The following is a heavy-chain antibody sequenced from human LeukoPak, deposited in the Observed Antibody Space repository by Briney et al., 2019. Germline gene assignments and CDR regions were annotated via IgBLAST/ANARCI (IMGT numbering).Heavy chain of an antibody. D-gene: IGHD2-2*01. CDR1: GGSISSSSYY. Sequence: SETLSLTCTVSGGSISSSSYYWGWIRQPPGKGLEWIGSIYYSGSTYYNPSLKSRVTISVDTSKNQFSLKLSSVTAADTAVYYCARNLDCSSTSCYDYYYYYYMDVWGKGTTVTVPS. V-gene: IGHV4-39*01. CDR3: ARNLDCSSTSCYDYYYYYYMDV. J-gene: IGHJ6*03. CDR2: IYYSGST.